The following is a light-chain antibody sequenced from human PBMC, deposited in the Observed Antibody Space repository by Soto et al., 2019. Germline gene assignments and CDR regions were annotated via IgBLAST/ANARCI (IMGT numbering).Light chain of an antibody. Sequence: DIQMTQSPSTLSASVGDRVTITCRASQSISNRLAWYQQKPGKAPKVLIYDASSLESGVPSRFSGSGSGTECIRTVSSLQPDDFASYCCQHYGGMWTFGQGTKVDMK. V-gene: IGKV1-5*01. CDR1: QSISNR. CDR3: QHYGGMWT. J-gene: IGKJ1*01. CDR2: DAS.